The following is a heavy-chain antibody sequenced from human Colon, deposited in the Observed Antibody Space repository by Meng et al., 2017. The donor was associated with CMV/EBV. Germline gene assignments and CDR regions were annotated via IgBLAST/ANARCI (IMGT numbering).Heavy chain of an antibody. CDR1: GFTFSNQN. D-gene: IGHD2-15*01. CDR2: IKPSGGST. J-gene: IGHJ4*02. V-gene: IGHV1-46*01. CDR3: TRDIVL. Sequence: EQPVQSGAEVKKPGASGKVSCKASGFTFSNQNIHWVRRASGQGLDRLGIIKPSGGSTGYAQKFQGRVTMTRDTSTSTVYMELSSLRSEDTAMYYCTRDIVLWGQGTLVTVSS.